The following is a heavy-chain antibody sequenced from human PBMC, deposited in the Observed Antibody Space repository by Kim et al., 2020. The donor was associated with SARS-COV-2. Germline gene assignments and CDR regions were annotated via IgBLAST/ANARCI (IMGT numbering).Heavy chain of an antibody. CDR3: ARHSSSRYGMDV. Sequence: YSPSFQGQVTISADKSISTAYLQWSSLKASDTAMYYCARHSSSRYGMDVWGQGTTVTVSS. D-gene: IGHD6-6*01. V-gene: IGHV5-51*01. J-gene: IGHJ6*02.